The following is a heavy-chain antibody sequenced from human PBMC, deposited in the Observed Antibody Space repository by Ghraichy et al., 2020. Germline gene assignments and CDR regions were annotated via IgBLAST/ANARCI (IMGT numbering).Heavy chain of an antibody. V-gene: IGHV4-59*01. CDR1: GGSISTYY. D-gene: IGHD5-24*01. J-gene: IGHJ4*02. Sequence: SETLSLTCTVSGGSISTYYWSWIRQPPGKGLEWIGYIHYSGSTSHNPSLKSRVTISLDTSKNQFSLKLSSVTAADTAVYYCARGAYKVDYWGQGTLVTVSP. CDR2: IHYSGST. CDR3: ARGAYKVDY.